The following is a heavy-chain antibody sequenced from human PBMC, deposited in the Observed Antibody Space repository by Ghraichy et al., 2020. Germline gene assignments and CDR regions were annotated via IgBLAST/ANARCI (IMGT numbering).Heavy chain of an antibody. CDR3: ATWPYYYDSSGYYLLDY. D-gene: IGHD3-22*01. V-gene: IGHV1-24*01. Sequence: ASVKVSCKVSGYTLTELSMHWVRQAPGKGLEWMGGFDPEDGETIYAQKFQGRVTMTEDTSTDTAYMELSSLRSEDTAVYYCATWPYYYDSSGYYLLDYWGQGTLVTVSS. J-gene: IGHJ4*02. CDR2: FDPEDGET. CDR1: GYTLTELS.